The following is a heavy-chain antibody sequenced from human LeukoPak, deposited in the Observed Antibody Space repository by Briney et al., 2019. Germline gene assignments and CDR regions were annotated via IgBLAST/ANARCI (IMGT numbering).Heavy chain of an antibody. Sequence: GGSLRLSCAASGFTFSSCAMHWVRQAPGKGLEWVAVISYDGSNKYYADSVKGRFTISRDNSKNTLYLQMSSLRAEDTAVYYCARDPSYYYGMDVWGQGTTVTVSS. V-gene: IGHV3-30-3*01. CDR1: GFTFSSCA. J-gene: IGHJ6*02. CDR2: ISYDGSNK. CDR3: ARDPSYYYGMDV.